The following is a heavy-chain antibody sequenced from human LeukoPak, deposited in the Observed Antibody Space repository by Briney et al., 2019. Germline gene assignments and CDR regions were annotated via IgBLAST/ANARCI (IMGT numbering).Heavy chain of an antibody. Sequence: EASVKVSCKASGGTFSSYAISWVRQAPGQGLEWMGGIIPIFGTANYAQKFQGRVTITADESTSTAYMELSSLRSEDTAVYYCASRWAAAGNNWFDPWGQGTLVTVSS. V-gene: IGHV1-69*13. D-gene: IGHD6-13*01. CDR2: IIPIFGTA. CDR3: ASRWAAAGNNWFDP. J-gene: IGHJ5*02. CDR1: GGTFSSYA.